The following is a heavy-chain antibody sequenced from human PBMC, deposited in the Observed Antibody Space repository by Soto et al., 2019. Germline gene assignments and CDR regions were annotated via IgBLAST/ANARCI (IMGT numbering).Heavy chain of an antibody. D-gene: IGHD2-15*01. CDR2: ISYDGSNK. J-gene: IGHJ4*02. Sequence: QVQLVESGGGVVQPGRSLRLSCAASGFTFSSYGMHWVRQAPGKGLEWVAVISYDGSNKYYADSVKGRFTISRDNSKNTLYLQMNSLRAEDTAVHYCAKDRRSGGSCLASWGQGTLVTVSS. CDR1: GFTFSSYG. CDR3: AKDRRSGGSCLAS. V-gene: IGHV3-30*18.